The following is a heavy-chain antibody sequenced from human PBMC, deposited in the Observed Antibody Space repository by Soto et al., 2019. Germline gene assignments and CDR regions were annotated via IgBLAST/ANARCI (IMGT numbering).Heavy chain of an antibody. Sequence: QVQLQESGPGLVKPSQTLSLTCTVSGGSISSGGYYWSWIRQHPGKGLEGIGYIYYSGSTYYNPSLTSRVTISVDTSKNQFSLKLSSVTAADTAVYYCARDGPLLYCRSTSCYTSGWFDPWGQGTLVTVSS. V-gene: IGHV4-31*03. CDR3: ARDGPLLYCRSTSCYTSGWFDP. D-gene: IGHD2-2*02. CDR2: IYYSGST. J-gene: IGHJ5*02. CDR1: GGSISSGGYY.